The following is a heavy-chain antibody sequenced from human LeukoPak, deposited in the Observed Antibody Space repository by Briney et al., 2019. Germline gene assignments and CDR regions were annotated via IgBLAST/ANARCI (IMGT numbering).Heavy chain of an antibody. V-gene: IGHV1-69*05. Sequence: ASVKVSCKASGGTFSSYAISWVRQAPGQGLEWMGRIIPIFGTANYAQKFQGRVTITTDEFTSTAYMELSSLRSEDTAVYYCARVRSSSWYGVNYFDYWGQGTLVTVSS. CDR2: IIPIFGTA. CDR1: GGTFSSYA. D-gene: IGHD6-13*01. CDR3: ARVRSSSWYGVNYFDY. J-gene: IGHJ4*02.